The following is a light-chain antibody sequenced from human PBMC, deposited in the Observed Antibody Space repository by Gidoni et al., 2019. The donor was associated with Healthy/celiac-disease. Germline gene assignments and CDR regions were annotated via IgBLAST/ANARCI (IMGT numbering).Light chain of an antibody. CDR1: QSVLYSSNNKNY. CDR3: QQYFSTPYT. Sequence: EIVMTQSPDTLDGSLGERATINCKSSQSVLYSSNNKNYLAWYQQNPGQPPKLLIYWASTRESGVPYRFSGSGSGTDFTLTISSLQAEDLAVYYCQQYFSTPYTFGQXTKLEIK. V-gene: IGKV4-1*01. J-gene: IGKJ2*01. CDR2: WAS.